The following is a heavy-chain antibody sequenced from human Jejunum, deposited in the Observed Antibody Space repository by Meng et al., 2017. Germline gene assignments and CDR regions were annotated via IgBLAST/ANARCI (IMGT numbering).Heavy chain of an antibody. CDR3: PRTYSNSFFDR. Sequence: SETLSLTCTVSGVSVINGSYFWSWIRQPPVQALEWIGRVYYSGSTDHNPPLKSRVTISLDISQNQFSLKLNSVSAADSAVCYCPRTYSNSFFDRWGQGTLVTVSS. D-gene: IGHD6-6*01. J-gene: IGHJ4*02. CDR1: GVSVINGSYF. V-gene: IGHV4-61*01. CDR2: VYYSGST.